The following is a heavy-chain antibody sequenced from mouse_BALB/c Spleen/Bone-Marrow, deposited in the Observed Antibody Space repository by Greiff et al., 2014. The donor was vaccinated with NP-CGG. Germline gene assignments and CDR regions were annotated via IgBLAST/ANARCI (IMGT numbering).Heavy chain of an antibody. Sequence: VQLQQPGAELVKPGASVKLSCTASGLNIKDTYMHWVKQRPEQGLEWIGRIDPANGNTKYDPKFQGKATITADTPSNTAYLQLSSLTSEDTAVYYCARYYYGSSYFDYWGQGTTLTVSS. CDR3: ARYYYGSSYFDY. V-gene: IGHV14-3*02. CDR1: GLNIKDTY. CDR2: IDPANGNT. J-gene: IGHJ2*01. D-gene: IGHD1-1*01.